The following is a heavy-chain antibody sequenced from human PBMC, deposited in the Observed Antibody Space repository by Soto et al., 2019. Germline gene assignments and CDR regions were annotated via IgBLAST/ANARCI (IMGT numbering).Heavy chain of an antibody. CDR2: VYYSGLT. Sequence: PSATLSLTCSVAGDSISTSISYWVWIRKSPGKGLDWIGSVYYSGLTHYNPSFRGRVAIFVDTSKNQFSVRLNSVTAADTAVYYWARLPADGVAAGGTMDFLGQGTTVTVSS. V-gene: IGHV4-39*01. CDR3: ARLPADGVAAGGTMDF. D-gene: IGHD6-13*01. J-gene: IGHJ6*02. CDR1: GDSISTSISY.